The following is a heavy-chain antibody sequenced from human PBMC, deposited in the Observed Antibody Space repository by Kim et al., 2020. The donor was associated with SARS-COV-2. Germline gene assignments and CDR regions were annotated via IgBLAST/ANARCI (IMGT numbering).Heavy chain of an antibody. Sequence: ASVKVSCKAPGYTFTSYGISWVRQAPGQGLEWMGWISAYNGNTNYAQKLQGRVTMTTDTSTSTAYMELRSLRSDDTAVYYCARDAAIVVVPAAQGWGWFDPWGQGTLVTVSS. V-gene: IGHV1-18*01. J-gene: IGHJ5*02. CDR2: ISAYNGNT. D-gene: IGHD2-2*01. CDR3: ARDAAIVVVPAAQGWGWFDP. CDR1: GYTFTSYG.